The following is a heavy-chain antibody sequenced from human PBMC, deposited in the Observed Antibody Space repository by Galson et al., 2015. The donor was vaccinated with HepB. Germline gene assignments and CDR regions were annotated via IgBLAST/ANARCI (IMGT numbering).Heavy chain of an antibody. V-gene: IGHV4-59*08. J-gene: IGHJ4*02. Sequence: SETLSLTCTVSAGSISDYHWSWIRQPPGKGLEWIGQTYDTGIIKYNPSLESRVSISVDTSKKQFSLRLTSVTAADTAVYYCASYVIGAGGRSYWGQGTLVTVSS. CDR2: TYDTGII. D-gene: IGHD2-8*02. CDR1: AGSISDYH. CDR3: ASYVIGAGGRSY.